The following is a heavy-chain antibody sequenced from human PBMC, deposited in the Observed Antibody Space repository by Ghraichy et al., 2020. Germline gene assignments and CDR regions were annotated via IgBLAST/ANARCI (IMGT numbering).Heavy chain of an antibody. D-gene: IGHD6-19*01. V-gene: IGHV4-34*01. J-gene: IGHJ5*02. CDR2: INHSGST. Sequence: SETLSLTCAVYGGSFSGYYWSWIRQPPGKGLEWIGEINHSGSTNYNPSLKSRVTISVDTSKNQFSLKLSSVTAADTAVYYCARGGGYSSGWYYLGTHHWFDPWGQGSLVTVSS. CDR3: ARGGGYSSGWYYLGTHHWFDP. CDR1: GGSFSGYY.